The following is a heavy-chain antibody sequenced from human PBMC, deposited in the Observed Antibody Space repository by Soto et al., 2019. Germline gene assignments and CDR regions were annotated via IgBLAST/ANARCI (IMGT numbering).Heavy chain of an antibody. V-gene: IGHV3-48*01. D-gene: IGHD4-17*01. Sequence: GGSLSLSCAASGFTFISYSMNWVLQAPWKGQEWVSYISSSSSTIYYADSVKGRFTISRDNAKNSLYLQMNSLRAEDTAVDYCARSVPPEGADYSGPGTWVTVSS. CDR1: GFTFISYS. CDR3: ARSVPPEGADY. CDR2: ISSSSSTI. J-gene: IGHJ4*02.